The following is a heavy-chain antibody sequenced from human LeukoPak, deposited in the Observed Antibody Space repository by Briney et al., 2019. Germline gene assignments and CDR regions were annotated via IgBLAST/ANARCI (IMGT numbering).Heavy chain of an antibody. Sequence: GGSLRLSCAASGITFSSYGMSWVRQVPGKGLEWVSSISHTGGSPYYADSVKGRFTVSRDNSKNTLYLQMNSLTVEDTAIYYCAKDAGYSGSYWRPFDYWGQGTLVTVSS. CDR3: AKDAGYSGSYWRPFDY. V-gene: IGHV3-23*01. J-gene: IGHJ4*02. CDR1: GITFSSYG. CDR2: ISHTGGSP. D-gene: IGHD1-26*01.